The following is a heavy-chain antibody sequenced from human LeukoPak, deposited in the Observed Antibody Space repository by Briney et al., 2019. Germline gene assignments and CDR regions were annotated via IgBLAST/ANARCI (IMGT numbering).Heavy chain of an antibody. CDR2: IIPILGIA. J-gene: IGHJ6*02. Sequence: SVKVSCKASGGTFSSYAISWVRQAPGQGLEWMGRIIPILGIANYAQKFQGRVTITADKSTSTAYMELSSLRSEDTAVYYCARKAGLSVVPAAIYYYYGMDVWGQGTTVNVSS. CDR3: ARKAGLSVVPAAIYYYYGMDV. CDR1: GGTFSSYA. V-gene: IGHV1-69*04. D-gene: IGHD2-2*01.